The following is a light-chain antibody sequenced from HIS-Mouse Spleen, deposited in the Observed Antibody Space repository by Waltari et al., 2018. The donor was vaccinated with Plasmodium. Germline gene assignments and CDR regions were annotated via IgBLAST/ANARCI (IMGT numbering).Light chain of an antibody. CDR3: AAWDDSLNGPV. CDR2: SNK. J-gene: IGLJ2*01. Sequence: QSVLTQPPSASGTPGPRVTIPCSGSSSNIGSNTVNWYQQLPGTAPKLLIYSNKQRPSGVPDRFSGSKSGTSASLAISGLQSEDEADYYCAAWDDSLNGPVFGGGTKLTVL. V-gene: IGLV1-44*01. CDR1: SSNIGSNT.